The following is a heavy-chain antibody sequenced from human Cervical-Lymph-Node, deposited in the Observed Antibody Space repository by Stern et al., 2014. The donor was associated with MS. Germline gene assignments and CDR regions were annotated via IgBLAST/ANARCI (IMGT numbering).Heavy chain of an antibody. V-gene: IGHV5-51*01. CDR1: GYSFSSHW. Sequence: VQLVQSGAEVKKSGESLKISCKGAGYSFSSHWIAWVRQKPGKGLEWMGIIYPGDSDTRHSPSFQGQVSISVDKSTSTAYLQWSSLMDSDTAIYYCARQGNYHDSHAFDIWGQGTMVIVSS. CDR2: IYPGDSDT. D-gene: IGHD3-22*01. J-gene: IGHJ3*02. CDR3: ARQGNYHDSHAFDI.